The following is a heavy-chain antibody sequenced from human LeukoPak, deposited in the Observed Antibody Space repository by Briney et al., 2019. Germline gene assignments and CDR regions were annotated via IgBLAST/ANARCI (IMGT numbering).Heavy chain of an antibody. Sequence: SETLSLTCAVYGGSFSGYYWSWIRQPPGKGLEWIGEINHSGSTNYNPSLKSRVTISVDTSKNQFSLKLSSVTAADTAVYYCARGLMMAVAGRGEFHYWGQGTLVTVSS. V-gene: IGHV4-34*01. CDR2: INHSGST. J-gene: IGHJ4*02. D-gene: IGHD6-13*01. CDR1: GGSFSGYY. CDR3: ARGLMMAVAGRGEFHY.